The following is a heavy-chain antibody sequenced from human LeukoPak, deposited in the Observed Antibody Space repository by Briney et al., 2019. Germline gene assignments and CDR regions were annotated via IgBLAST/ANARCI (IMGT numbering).Heavy chain of an antibody. CDR2: ISGSGGST. Sequence: PGGSLRLSCAASGFTFSSYAMSWVRQAPGKGLEWVSAISGSGGSTYYADSVKGRFTISRDNSKNTLYLQMNSLRAEDTAVYYCAKDRSFPSSYSGSYHDYWGQGTLVTVSS. V-gene: IGHV3-23*01. CDR3: AKDRSFPSSYSGSYHDY. J-gene: IGHJ4*02. CDR1: GFTFSSYA. D-gene: IGHD1-26*01.